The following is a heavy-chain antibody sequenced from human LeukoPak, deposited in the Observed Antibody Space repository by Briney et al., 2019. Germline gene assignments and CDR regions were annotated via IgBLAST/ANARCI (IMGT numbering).Heavy chain of an antibody. J-gene: IGHJ4*02. Sequence: AASVKVSCKASGYTFTSYAMNWVRQAPGQGLEWMGWISAYNGNTNYAQKLQGRVTMTTDTSTSTAYMELRSLRSDDTAVYYCARIPGTTGLGYYFDYWGQGTLVTVSS. CDR3: ARIPGTTGLGYYFDY. D-gene: IGHD1-1*01. CDR1: GYTFTSYA. CDR2: ISAYNGNT. V-gene: IGHV1-18*01.